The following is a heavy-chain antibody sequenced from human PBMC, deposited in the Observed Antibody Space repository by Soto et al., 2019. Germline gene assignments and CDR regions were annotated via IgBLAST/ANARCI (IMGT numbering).Heavy chain of an antibody. CDR3: ARDREYYYDSSGNYYYHYGMDV. CDR1: GYTFTNYG. D-gene: IGHD3-22*01. Sequence: QVQLVESGAEVKKPGASVKVSCKASGYTFTNYGISWVRQAPGQGLEWMGWINGYNGNTKYAQKFQGRVTMTTDTPTNTAYMELRSLRSDDTAVYYCARDREYYYDSSGNYYYHYGMDVWGQGTTVTVS. J-gene: IGHJ6*02. CDR2: INGYNGNT. V-gene: IGHV1-18*04.